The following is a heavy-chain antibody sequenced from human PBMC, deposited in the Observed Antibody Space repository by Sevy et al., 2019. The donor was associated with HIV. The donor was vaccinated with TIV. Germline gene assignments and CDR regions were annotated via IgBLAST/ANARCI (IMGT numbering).Heavy chain of an antibody. CDR2: IRYDGNNK. CDR1: GFTFSSYG. Sequence: GGSLRLSCAASGFTFSSYGMHWVRQAPGKGLEWVAFIRYDGNNKYYADSVKGRFTISRDNSKNTLYLQMNSLRAEDTAVYYCAKEYSYGYDFDYWGQGTLVTVSS. V-gene: IGHV3-30*02. J-gene: IGHJ4*02. CDR3: AKEYSYGYDFDY. D-gene: IGHD5-18*01.